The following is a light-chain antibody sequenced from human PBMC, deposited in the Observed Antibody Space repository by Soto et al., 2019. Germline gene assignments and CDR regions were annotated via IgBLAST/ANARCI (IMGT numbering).Light chain of an antibody. V-gene: IGLV2-23*01. CDR3: CSYAGPTTLYV. J-gene: IGLJ1*01. Sequence: QSVLTQPASVSGSPGQSITISCTGTSSDVGSYNLVSWYQQHPGKVLKLVIYEGITRPSGVSDRFSGSKSGNTASLTISGLQAEDEADSYCCSYAGPTTLYVFGTGTKLTDL. CDR1: SSDVGSYNL. CDR2: EGI.